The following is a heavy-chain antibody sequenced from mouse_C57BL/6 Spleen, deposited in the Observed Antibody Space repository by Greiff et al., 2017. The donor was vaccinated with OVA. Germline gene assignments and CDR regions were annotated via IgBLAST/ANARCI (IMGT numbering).Heavy chain of an antibody. Sequence: QVQLQQPGAELVKPGASVKLSCKASGYTFTSYWMLWVKQRPGQGLEWIGMIHPNSGSTNYNEKFKSKATLTVDTSSSTAYMQLSSLTSEDSAVYYCARYLYGSSPYFDYWGQGTTLTVSS. CDR1: GYTFTSYW. D-gene: IGHD1-1*01. J-gene: IGHJ2*01. CDR2: IHPNSGST. CDR3: ARYLYGSSPYFDY. V-gene: IGHV1-64*01.